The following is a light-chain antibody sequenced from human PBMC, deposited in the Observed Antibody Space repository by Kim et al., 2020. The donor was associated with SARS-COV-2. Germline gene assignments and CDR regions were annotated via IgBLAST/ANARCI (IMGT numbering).Light chain of an antibody. CDR3: QQYDNLPIT. CDR1: QDITKY. J-gene: IGKJ5*01. CDR2: DAS. V-gene: IGKV1-33*01. Sequence: ASVGDRVTITCQASQDITKYLNWYQHKPGKAPQLLIYDASILETGVPSRFSGSGSGTDFAVTISSLQPEDIALYYCQQYDNLPITFGQWTRLEIK.